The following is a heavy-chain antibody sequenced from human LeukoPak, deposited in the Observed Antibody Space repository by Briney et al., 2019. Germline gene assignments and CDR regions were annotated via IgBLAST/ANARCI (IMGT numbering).Heavy chain of an antibody. J-gene: IGHJ4*02. V-gene: IGHV4-59*08. D-gene: IGHD3-10*01. Sequence: SETLSLTCTVSGGSISSYYWSWIRQPPGKGLEWIGYIYYSGSPNYNPSLKSRVTISVDTSKNQFSLKLSSVTAADTAVYYCARTYYYGSGSYYLDYWGQGTLVTVSS. CDR2: IYYSGSP. CDR1: GGSISSYY. CDR3: ARTYYYGSGSYYLDY.